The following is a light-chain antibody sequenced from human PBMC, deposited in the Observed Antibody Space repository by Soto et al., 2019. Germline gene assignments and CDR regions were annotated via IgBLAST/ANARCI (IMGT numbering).Light chain of an antibody. J-gene: IGLJ1*01. V-gene: IGLV2-8*01. CDR3: SSYGGYNNVV. CDR2: EVN. CDR1: SSDVGGYNY. Sequence: QSALTQPPSASGSPGQSVTISCTGTSSDVGGYNYVSWFQQHPGKAPKLIIHEVNQRPSGVPDRFSGSKSGNTASLTVSGLQAEDEGTYYCSSYGGYNNVVFGTGTKLTV.